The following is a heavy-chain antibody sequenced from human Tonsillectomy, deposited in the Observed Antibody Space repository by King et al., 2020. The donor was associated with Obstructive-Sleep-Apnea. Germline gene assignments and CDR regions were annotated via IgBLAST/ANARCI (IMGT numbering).Heavy chain of an antibody. J-gene: IGHJ4*02. V-gene: IGHV1-8*01. Sequence: VQLVESGAEVRKPGASVKVSCNASGYTFTNYDINWVRQATGQGLEWRGWMNPNGGNAGYAQEFQGRVTMTRNTSISTAYMALSSLRAEYTAVYYCATRRGAGSSDYWGQGTLVTVSS. CDR1: GYTFTNYD. CDR2: MNPNGGNA. CDR3: ATRRGAGSSDY. D-gene: IGHD2-2*01.